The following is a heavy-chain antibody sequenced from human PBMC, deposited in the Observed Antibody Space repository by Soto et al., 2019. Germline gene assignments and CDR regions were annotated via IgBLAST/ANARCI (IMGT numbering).Heavy chain of an antibody. CDR3: AIRYGSCFNY. V-gene: IGHV4-59*08. CDR1: GGSISSYY. Sequence: QVQLQESGPGLVKPSETLSLTCTVSGGSISSYYWSWIRQPPGKGLEWIGYIYYSGSTNYKPSLKLRLTLSVDTSKNQFALKLSSMTAADTAVYYCAIRYGSCFNYWGQGTLVTVSS. D-gene: IGHD5-18*01. CDR2: IYYSGST. J-gene: IGHJ4*02.